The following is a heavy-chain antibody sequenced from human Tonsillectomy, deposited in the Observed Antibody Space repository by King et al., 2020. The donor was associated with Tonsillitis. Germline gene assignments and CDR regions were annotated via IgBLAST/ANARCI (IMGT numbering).Heavy chain of an antibody. CDR1: GFTFDDYA. V-gene: IGHV3-9*01. CDR2: TSWNSGSI. Sequence: VQLVESGGGLVQPGRSLRLSCAASGFTFDDYAMHWVRQAPGKGLEWVSGTSWNSGSIGYADSVKGRFTISRDNAKSSLYLQMNSLRAEDTALYYCAKDKGPIVVVVAAKYYYFGMDVWGQVTTVTVSS. D-gene: IGHD2-15*01. CDR3: AKDKGPIVVVVAAKYYYFGMDV. J-gene: IGHJ6*02.